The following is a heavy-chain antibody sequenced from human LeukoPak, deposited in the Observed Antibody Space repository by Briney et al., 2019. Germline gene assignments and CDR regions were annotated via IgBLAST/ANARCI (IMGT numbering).Heavy chain of an antibody. D-gene: IGHD2-2*01. CDR2: INPNSGGT. CDR1: GYTFTGYY. V-gene: IGHV1-2*02. Sequence: ASVKVSCKASGYTFTGYYMHWVRQAPGQGLEWMGWINPNSGGTNYAQKFQGRVTMTRDTSISTAYMELSRLRSDDTAVYFCARGDIVVLPAALIDYWGQGTLVTVSS. CDR3: ARGDIVVLPAALIDY. J-gene: IGHJ4*02.